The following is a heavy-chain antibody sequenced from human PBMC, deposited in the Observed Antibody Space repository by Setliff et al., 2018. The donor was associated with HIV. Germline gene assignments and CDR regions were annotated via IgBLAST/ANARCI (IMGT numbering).Heavy chain of an antibody. D-gene: IGHD2-21*01. J-gene: IGHJ4*02. V-gene: IGHV4-4*02. CDR3: ASFGGGDWPYFDY. Sequence: SETLSLTCAVSGGSISSSNWWSWVRQPPGKGLEWIGEIYHSGSTNYNPSLKSRVTISVDKSKNQFSLKLSSVTAADTAVYYCASFGGGDWPYFDYWGQGTLVTVSS. CDR1: GGSISSSNW. CDR2: IYHSGST.